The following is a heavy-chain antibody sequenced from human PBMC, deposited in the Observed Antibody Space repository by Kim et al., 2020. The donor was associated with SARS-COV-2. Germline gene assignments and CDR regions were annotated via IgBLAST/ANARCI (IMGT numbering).Heavy chain of an antibody. V-gene: IGHV3-21*04. Sequence: GGSLRLSCAASGFTFSSYSMNWVRQAPGKGLEWTSSISSSSSYIYYADSVKGRFTISRDNARASLYLQMNSLRAEDTAVYYCARVLTSGWSYFDYWGQGTLVTVSS. CDR2: ISSSSSYI. CDR1: GFTFSSYS. D-gene: IGHD6-19*01. J-gene: IGHJ4*02. CDR3: ARVLTSGWSYFDY.